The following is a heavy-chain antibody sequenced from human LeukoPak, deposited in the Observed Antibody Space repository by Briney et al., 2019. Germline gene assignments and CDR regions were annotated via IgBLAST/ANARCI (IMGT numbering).Heavy chain of an antibody. CDR1: GFTFSDYY. CDR3: ARRGTTYCTVDSCRPNWFDP. D-gene: IGHD2-15*01. CDR2: INGSGSNT. V-gene: IGHV3-11*01. Sequence: KTGGSLRLSCAASGFTFSDYYMTWIRQAPGRGLEWISYINGSGSNTNYADSVKGRFTISRDNAKNSVYLLMNSLRAEDTAVYYCARRGTTYCTVDSCRPNWFDPWGQGTLVTVSS. J-gene: IGHJ5*02.